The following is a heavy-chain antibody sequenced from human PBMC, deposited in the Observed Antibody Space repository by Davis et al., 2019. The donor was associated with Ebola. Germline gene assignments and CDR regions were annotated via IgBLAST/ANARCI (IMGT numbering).Heavy chain of an antibody. J-gene: IGHJ3*02. CDR2: VSTDGRST. V-gene: IGHV3-74*01. CDR3: ARALGLVTGAFDI. Sequence: GESLKISCAASGFIFSNYWMHWVRQAPGKGLVWVSRVSTDGRSTYYADSVKGRFTISRDNAKNSLYLQMNSLRAEDTAVYYCARALGLVTGAFDIWGQGTMVTVSS. CDR1: GFIFSNYW. D-gene: IGHD6-6*01.